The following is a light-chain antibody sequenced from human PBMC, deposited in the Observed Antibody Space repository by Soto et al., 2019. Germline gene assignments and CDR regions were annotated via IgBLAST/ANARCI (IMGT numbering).Light chain of an antibody. CDR1: QDISNY. V-gene: IGKV1-33*01. Sequence: DIQMIQSPYSLSASVGDRVTITCQARQDISNYLNWYQQKPGKAPKLLIYDASNLETGVPSRFSGSGSGTDFTFTISSLQPEDIATYYCQQYDNLSLTFGGGTKVDI. CDR3: QQYDNLSLT. CDR2: DAS. J-gene: IGKJ4*01.